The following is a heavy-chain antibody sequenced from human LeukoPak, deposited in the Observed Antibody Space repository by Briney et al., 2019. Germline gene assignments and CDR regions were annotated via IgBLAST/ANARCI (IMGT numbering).Heavy chain of an antibody. Sequence: SETLSLTCIVSNYSISSGYYWVWIRQSPGKGLEWIGSIYHSGSTYYNSSLKTRVTISVDTSKNQVSLKLSSVTAADTAVYYCARVRSGSYPSDNWFDPWGQGTLVTVSS. D-gene: IGHD3-10*01. CDR1: NYSISSGYY. V-gene: IGHV4-38-2*02. J-gene: IGHJ5*02. CDR2: IYHSGST. CDR3: ARVRSGSYPSDNWFDP.